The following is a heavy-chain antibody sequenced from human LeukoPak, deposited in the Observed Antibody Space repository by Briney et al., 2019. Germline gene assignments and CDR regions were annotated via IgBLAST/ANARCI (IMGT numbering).Heavy chain of an antibody. V-gene: IGHV3-11*01. J-gene: IGHJ5*02. Sequence: GGSLRLSCAASGFTFSDYYMSWIGQAPGKGVEWVSYISSSGSTIYYADSVKGRFTISRDNAKNSLYLQMNSLRAEDTAVYYCARDLVGGILTGYENWFDPWGQGTLVTVSS. D-gene: IGHD3-9*01. CDR1: GFTFSDYY. CDR3: ARDLVGGILTGYENWFDP. CDR2: ISSSGSTI.